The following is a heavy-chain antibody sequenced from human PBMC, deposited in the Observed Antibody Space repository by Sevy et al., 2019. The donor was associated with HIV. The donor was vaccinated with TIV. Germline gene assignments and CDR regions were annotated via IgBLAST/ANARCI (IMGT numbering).Heavy chain of an antibody. CDR2: IDHSGRS. CDR1: GESFSNYY. J-gene: IGHJ4*02. D-gene: IGHD4-17*01. CDR3: ARGPKPLRSDYGDYRGVGYYFDS. V-gene: IGHV4-34*01. Sequence: SETLSLTCAVYGESFSNYYWSWIRLSPGKGLESIGEIDHSGRSDYNPHLKSRVTMSVETSKNQFSLKLTSVTAADTAVYYCARGPKPLRSDYGDYRGVGYYFDSWGQGTLVTVSS.